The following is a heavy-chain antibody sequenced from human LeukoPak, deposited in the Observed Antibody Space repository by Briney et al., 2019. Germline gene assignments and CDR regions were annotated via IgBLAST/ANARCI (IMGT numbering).Heavy chain of an antibody. J-gene: IGHJ3*02. CDR2: INSDGSST. V-gene: IGHV3-74*01. CDR3: ARGYSSGWYPPLDAFDI. Sequence: GGSLRLSCAASGFTFSTYWMHWVRQAPGKGLVWVSRINSDGSSTSYADSVKGRFTISRDNSKNTLYLQMNSLRAEDTAVYYCARGYSSGWYPPLDAFDIWGQGTMVTVSS. CDR1: GFTFSTYW. D-gene: IGHD6-19*01.